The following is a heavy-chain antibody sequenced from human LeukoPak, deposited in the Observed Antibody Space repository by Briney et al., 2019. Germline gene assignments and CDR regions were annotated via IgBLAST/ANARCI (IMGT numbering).Heavy chain of an antibody. CDR1: GGTISIGDYY. CDR3: ARLDSSGTAAIDY. D-gene: IGHD3-22*01. V-gene: IGHV4-30-4*08. Sequence: SETLSLTCTVSGGTISIGDYYWSWIRQPPGKGLEWIGYIYYSGSTYYNPSLKSRVTISVDTSKNQFSLKLSSVTAADTAVYYCARLDSSGTAAIDYWGQGTLITVSS. CDR2: IYYSGST. J-gene: IGHJ4*02.